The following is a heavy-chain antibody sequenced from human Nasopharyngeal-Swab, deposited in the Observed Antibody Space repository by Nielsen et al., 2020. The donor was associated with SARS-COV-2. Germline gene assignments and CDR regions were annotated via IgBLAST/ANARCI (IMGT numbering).Heavy chain of an antibody. CDR3: ARDGAAVAGGLDY. CDR1: GFTFSSSS. V-gene: IGHV3-21*01. CDR2: ISSSSSYI. J-gene: IGHJ4*02. D-gene: IGHD6-19*01. Sequence: GGSLRLSFAASGFTFSSSSMNWVRQAPGKGLEWVSSISSSSSYIYYADSVKGRFTISRDNAKNSLYLQMNSLRAEDKAVYYCARDGAAVAGGLDYWGQGTLVTVSS.